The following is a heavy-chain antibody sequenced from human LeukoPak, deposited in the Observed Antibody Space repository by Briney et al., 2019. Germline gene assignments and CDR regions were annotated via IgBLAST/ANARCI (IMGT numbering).Heavy chain of an antibody. J-gene: IGHJ6*02. V-gene: IGHV3-48*02. D-gene: IGHD3-22*01. Sequence: GGSLRLSCAASGFRLSNYGMNWVRQAPGKGLEWVSYISGRRSTTYYADSVKGRFTISSDNAKNSLYLLMNSLRDEDTAVYFCARGCSGYGDYYYFYGFDVWGQGTTVTVSS. CDR3: ARGCSGYGDYYYFYGFDV. CDR2: ISGRRSTT. CDR1: GFRLSNYG.